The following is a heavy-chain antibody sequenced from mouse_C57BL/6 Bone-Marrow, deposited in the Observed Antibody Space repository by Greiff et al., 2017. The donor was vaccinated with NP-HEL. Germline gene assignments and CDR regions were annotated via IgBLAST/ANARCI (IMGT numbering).Heavy chain of an antibody. CDR2: IYPSDSET. J-gene: IGHJ2*01. CDR3: ARSSYDYDRGGY. D-gene: IGHD2-4*01. Sequence: QVQLQQPGAELVRPGSSVKLSCKASGYTFTSYWMDWVKQRPGQGLEWIGNIYPSDSETHYNQKFKDKATLTVDKSSSTAYMQLSSLTSEDSAVYYCARSSYDYDRGGYWGQGTTLTVSS. V-gene: IGHV1-61*01. CDR1: GYTFTSYW.